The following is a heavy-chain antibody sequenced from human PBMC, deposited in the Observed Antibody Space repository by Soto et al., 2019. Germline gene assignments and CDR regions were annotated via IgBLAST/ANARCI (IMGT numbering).Heavy chain of an antibody. CDR3: GRDLITMVRGGKNYYYYGMDV. CDR1: GGSISSYY. CDR2: IYYSGST. V-gene: IGHV4-59*01. J-gene: IGHJ6*02. D-gene: IGHD3-10*01. Sequence: PSETLSLTCTVSGGSISSYYWSWIRQPPGKGLEWIGYIYYSGSTNYNPSLKSRVTISVDTSKNQFSLKLSSVTAADTAVYYCGRDLITMVRGGKNYYYYGMDVWGQGTTVTVSS.